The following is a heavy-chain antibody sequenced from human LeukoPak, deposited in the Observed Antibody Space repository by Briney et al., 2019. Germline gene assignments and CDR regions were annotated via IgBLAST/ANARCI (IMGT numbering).Heavy chain of an antibody. Sequence: SETLSLTCTVSGGSISSYYWSWIRQPPGKGLEWIGYIYYSGNTNYNPSLKSRFTISVDTSKNQFSLKLSSVTAADTAVYYCARRGYSYGYGIFDPWGQGTLVTVSS. J-gene: IGHJ5*02. D-gene: IGHD5-18*01. V-gene: IGHV4-59*01. CDR3: ARRGYSYGYGIFDP. CDR1: GGSISSYY. CDR2: IYYSGNT.